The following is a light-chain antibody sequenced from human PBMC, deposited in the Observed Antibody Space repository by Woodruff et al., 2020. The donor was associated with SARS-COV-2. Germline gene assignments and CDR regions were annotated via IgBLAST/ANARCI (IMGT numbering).Light chain of an antibody. Sequence: ATLSLSPGARAHLSCRASQSVSSYLAWYQQKPGRAHRLLIYDDSNRATGIPARFSGSGSGTDFTLTISSLEPEDFAVYYCQHHSNWPITFGQGT. V-gene: IGKV3-11*01. CDR2: DDS. J-gene: IGKJ5*01. CDR3: QHHSNWPIT. CDR1: QSVSSY.